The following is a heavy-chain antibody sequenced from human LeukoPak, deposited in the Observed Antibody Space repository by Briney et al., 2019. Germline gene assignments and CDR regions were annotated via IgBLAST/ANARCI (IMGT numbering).Heavy chain of an antibody. CDR2: ITSSGGST. D-gene: IGHD3-16*02. CDR1: GFAVNDNY. J-gene: IGHJ4*02. Sequence: GGSLRLSCAASGFAVNDNYMHWVRQAPGRGLEYVSAITSSGGSTFYADSVEGRFTISRDNSKNTLYLQMGSLRADDMAVYYCTRGPGYDYVWGSYRADYWAREPWSPSPQ. CDR3: TRGPGYDYVWGSYRADY. V-gene: IGHV3-64*02.